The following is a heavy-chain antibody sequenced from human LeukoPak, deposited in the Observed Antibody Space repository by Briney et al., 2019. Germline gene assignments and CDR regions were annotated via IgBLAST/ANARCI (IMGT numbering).Heavy chain of an antibody. J-gene: IGHJ4*02. D-gene: IGHD3-16*01. CDR3: ARDVVGDLTFDY. CDR1: GYTFTSYY. V-gene: IGHV1-46*01. CDR2: INPSAEST. Sequence: VSVKVSCKASGYTFTSYYIHWVRQAPGQGLEWMGIINPSAESTIYAQKFQGRVTMTRDTSTSTVYMELSSLRSEDTAMYYCARDVVGDLTFDYWGQGTLVTVSS.